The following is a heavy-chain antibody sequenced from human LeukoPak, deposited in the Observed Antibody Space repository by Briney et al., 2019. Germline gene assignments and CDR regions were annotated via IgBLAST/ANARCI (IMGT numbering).Heavy chain of an antibody. D-gene: IGHD4-23*01. Sequence: PGGSLRLSCAASGFTVSNHYMIWVRQAPGKGLEWVSVVYSAGGTYYADSVKGRFTISRDNSWNTLYLQMNSLRAEDTAVYYCAREARGSGGKDYWGQGTLVTVSS. CDR2: VYSAGGT. V-gene: IGHV3-66*01. CDR3: AREARGSGGKDY. CDR1: GFTVSNHY. J-gene: IGHJ4*02.